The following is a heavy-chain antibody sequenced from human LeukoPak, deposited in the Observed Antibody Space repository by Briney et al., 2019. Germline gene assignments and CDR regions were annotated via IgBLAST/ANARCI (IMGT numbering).Heavy chain of an antibody. CDR3: ARDRGWIQHDI. CDR2: VSSNGAKA. Sequence: GGSLRLSCAASGFTFSSYAITWVRQAPGKGLEWVSAVSSNGAKAYYADSVKGRFTISRDNAKNSLFLQMNSLRAEDTAVYYCARDRGWIQHDIWGQGTMVTVSS. J-gene: IGHJ3*02. CDR1: GFTFSSYA. V-gene: IGHV3-23*01. D-gene: IGHD5-18*01.